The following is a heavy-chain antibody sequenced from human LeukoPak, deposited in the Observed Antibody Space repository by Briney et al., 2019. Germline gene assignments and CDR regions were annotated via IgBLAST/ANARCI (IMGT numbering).Heavy chain of an antibody. CDR2: IYYSGST. CDR1: GGSISSSSYY. Sequence: SETLSLTCTVSGGSISSSSYYWGWIRQPPGKGLEWIGSIYYSGSTYYNPSLKSRVTISVDTSKNQFSLKLSSVTAADTAVYYCARRSLAAIKFDYWGQGTLVTVSS. J-gene: IGHJ4*02. V-gene: IGHV4-39*01. CDR3: ARRSLAAIKFDY. D-gene: IGHD6-13*01.